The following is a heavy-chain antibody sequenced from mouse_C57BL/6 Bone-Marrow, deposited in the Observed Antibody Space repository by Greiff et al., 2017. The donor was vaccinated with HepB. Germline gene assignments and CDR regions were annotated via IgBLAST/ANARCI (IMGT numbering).Heavy chain of an antibody. Sequence: VKLVESGAELVRPGASVTLSCKASGYTFTDYEMHWVKQTPVHGLEWIGAIDPETGGTAYNQKFKGKAILTADKSSSTAYMELRSLTSEDSAVYYCTGNLLWLRRRYFDVWGTGTTVTVSS. J-gene: IGHJ1*03. D-gene: IGHD2-2*01. CDR2: IDPETGGT. CDR1: GYTFTDYE. V-gene: IGHV1-15*01. CDR3: TGNLLWLRRRYFDV.